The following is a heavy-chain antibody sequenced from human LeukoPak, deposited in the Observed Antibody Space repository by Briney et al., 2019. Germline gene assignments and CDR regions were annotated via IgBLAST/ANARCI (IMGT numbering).Heavy chain of an antibody. Sequence: GGSLRLSCAASGFTFSSYWMSWVRQAPGKGLEWVAFIRHDGSIKNYADSVKGRSTISRDNSKNTLYLQMNSLRAEDTAVYYCAKDSLADIDYWGQGTLVTVSS. V-gene: IGHV3-30*02. CDR1: GFTFSSYW. D-gene: IGHD3-16*01. J-gene: IGHJ4*02. CDR2: IRHDGSIK. CDR3: AKDSLADIDY.